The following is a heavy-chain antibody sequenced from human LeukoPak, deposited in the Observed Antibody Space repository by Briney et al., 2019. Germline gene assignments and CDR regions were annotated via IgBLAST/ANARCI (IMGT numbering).Heavy chain of an antibody. CDR2: ISGNGNT. V-gene: IGHV4-59*11. J-gene: IGHJ4*02. CDR3: ARDPGGTGTSDFDF. Sequence: PSETLSLTCTVSGGPFTNHFWNWIRQPPGKGLEWIGEISGNGNTRYNPSLSSRVTISVDTSKNQFSLRLNSVTAADTAVYYCARDPGGTGTSDFDFWGQGTLVTVSS. D-gene: IGHD1-7*01. CDR1: GGPFTNHF.